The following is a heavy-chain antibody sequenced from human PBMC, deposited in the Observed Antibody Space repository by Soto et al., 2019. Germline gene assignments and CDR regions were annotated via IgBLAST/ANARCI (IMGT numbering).Heavy chain of an antibody. CDR2: ISGSGGST. CDR1: GFTFSSYA. CDR3: EKRVIIFCCLGGQGDLFSF. J-gene: IGHJ3*01. Sequence: GGSLRLSCAASGFTFSSYAMSWVRQAPGKGLEWVSAISGSGGSTYYADSVKGRFTISRDNSKNTLYLQMNSLRAEDTAVYYCEKRVIIFCCLGGQGDLFSFWAQGTMDPGS. D-gene: IGHD3-3*01. V-gene: IGHV3-23*01.